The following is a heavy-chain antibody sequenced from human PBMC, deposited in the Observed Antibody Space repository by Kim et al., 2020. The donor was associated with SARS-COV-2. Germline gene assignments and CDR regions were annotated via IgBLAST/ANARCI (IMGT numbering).Heavy chain of an antibody. CDR3: ARDGSGDSSGCYYFLGSRGGADYYGMDV. Sequence: ASVKVSCKASGYTFTIYYMHWVRQAPGQGLEWMGIINPSGGSTSYAQKFQGRVTMTRDTSTSTVYMELSSLRSEDTAVYYCARDGSGDSSGCYYFLGSRGGADYYGMDVWGQGTTVTVSS. V-gene: IGHV1-46*01. D-gene: IGHD3-22*01. CDR2: INPSGGST. J-gene: IGHJ6*02. CDR1: GYTFTIYY.